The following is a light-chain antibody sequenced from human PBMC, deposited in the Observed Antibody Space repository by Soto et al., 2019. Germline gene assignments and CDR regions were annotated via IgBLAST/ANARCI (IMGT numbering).Light chain of an antibody. V-gene: IGKV1-33*01. J-gene: IGKJ4*01. Sequence: DIHMTQSPSSLSASVGDIFTITCQASQDIRTYLNWYQQKPGKAPKLLIYDASHLETGVPSRFSGSGSGTDFIFTINNLKPEDIATYYCQQYDNIPLFGGGTKVDIK. CDR3: QQYDNIPL. CDR1: QDIRTY. CDR2: DAS.